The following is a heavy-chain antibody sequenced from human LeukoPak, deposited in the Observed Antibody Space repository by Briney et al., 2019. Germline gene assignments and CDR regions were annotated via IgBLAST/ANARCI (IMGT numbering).Heavy chain of an antibody. V-gene: IGHV4-59*08. J-gene: IGHJ4*02. CDR2: IYYTGNT. CDR3: GRHARGVLLWFGEKGSLDY. Sequence: SETLSLTCTVSGGAISYYYWNWIRQPPGKGLEWIGYIYYTGNTNYNPSLKSRVTISVDTSKNQFSLKLSSVTAADTAVYYCGRHARGVLLWFGEKGSLDYWGQGTLVTVSS. D-gene: IGHD3-10*01. CDR1: GGAISYYY.